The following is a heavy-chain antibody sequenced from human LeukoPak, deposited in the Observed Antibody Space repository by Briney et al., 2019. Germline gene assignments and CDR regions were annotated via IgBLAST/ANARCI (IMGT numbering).Heavy chain of an antibody. Sequence: PSETLSLTCTVSGGSFSSGSYYWSWLRQRAGMGLEWLGRIYTSGSTNYNPSLKSRVTISVDTSKNQFSLKLSSMTAADTAGYYCARDPSGPYYDFWSGYYHNGMDVWGQGTTVTVSS. D-gene: IGHD3-3*01. V-gene: IGHV4-61*02. J-gene: IGHJ6*02. CDR1: GGSFSSGSYY. CDR2: IYTSGST. CDR3: ARDPSGPYYDFWSGYYHNGMDV.